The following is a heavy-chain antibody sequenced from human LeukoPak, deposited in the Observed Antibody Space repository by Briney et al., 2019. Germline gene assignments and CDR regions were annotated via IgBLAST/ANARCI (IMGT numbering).Heavy chain of an antibody. J-gene: IGHJ4*02. CDR2: ISSSGSTI. D-gene: IGHD3-10*01. V-gene: IGHV3-48*01. CDR1: EFTFSSYS. Sequence: GSLRLSCAASEFTFSSYSMNWVRQAPGRGLEWVSYISSSGSTIYYADSVKGRFTISRDNSKNTLYLQMNSLRAEDTAVYYCAKDRYYGSGSYFAAPPYYWGQGTLVTVSS. CDR3: AKDRYYGSGSYFAAPPYY.